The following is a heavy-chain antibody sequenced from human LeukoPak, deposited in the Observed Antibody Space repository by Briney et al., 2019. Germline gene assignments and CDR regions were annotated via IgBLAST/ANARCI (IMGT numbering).Heavy chain of an antibody. J-gene: IGHJ4*02. Sequence: SETLSLTCTVSGGSISSYYWSWIRQPPGKGLEWIGYIYYSGSTNYNPSLKSRVTISVDTSKNQFSLKLSSVTAADTAVYYCARSSGSYSLFDYWGQGTLVTVSS. CDR1: GGSISSYY. V-gene: IGHV4-59*01. CDR3: ARSSGSYSLFDY. CDR2: IYYSGST. D-gene: IGHD1-26*01.